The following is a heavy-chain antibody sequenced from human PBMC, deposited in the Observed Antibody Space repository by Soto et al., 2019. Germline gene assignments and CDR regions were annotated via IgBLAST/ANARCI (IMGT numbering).Heavy chain of an antibody. CDR2: ISSSSSYI. CDR1: GFTFSSYS. D-gene: IGHD4-17*01. CDR3: ARELTTVTTGVWFDP. Sequence: EVQLVESGGGLVKPGGSLRLSCAASGFTFSSYSMNWVRQAPGKGLEWVSSISSSSSYIYYADSVKGRFTISRDNAKNSLYLQMNSLRAEDTAVYYCARELTTVTTGVWFDPWGQGTLVTVSS. J-gene: IGHJ5*02. V-gene: IGHV3-21*01.